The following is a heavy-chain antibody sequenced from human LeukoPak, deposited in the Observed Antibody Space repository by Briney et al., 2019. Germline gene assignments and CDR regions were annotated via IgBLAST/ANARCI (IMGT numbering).Heavy chain of an antibody. CDR2: IWYDGSNK. D-gene: IGHD3-9*01. J-gene: IGHJ4*02. V-gene: IGHV3-33*06. CDR1: GFTFSSYG. CDR3: AKESVLRYFDWPTFDY. Sequence: GGSLRLSCAASGFTFSSYGMHWVRQAPGKGLEWVAVIWYDGSNKYYADSVKGRFTISRDNSKNTLFLQMNSLRAEDTAVYYRAKESVLRYFDWPTFDYWGQGTLVTVSS.